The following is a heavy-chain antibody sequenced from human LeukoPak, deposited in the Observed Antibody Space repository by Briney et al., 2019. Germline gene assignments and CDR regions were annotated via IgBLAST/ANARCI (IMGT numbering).Heavy chain of an antibody. J-gene: IGHJ4*02. D-gene: IGHD2-2*01. Sequence: SETLSLTCAVYGGSFSGYYWSWIRQPPGKGLEWIGEINHSGSTNYNPSLKSRVTISVDTSKNHFSLKVSSVTAADTAIYYCARGYQDLLNWGQGTLVTVSS. V-gene: IGHV4-34*01. CDR3: ARGYQDLLN. CDR1: GGSFSGYY. CDR2: INHSGST.